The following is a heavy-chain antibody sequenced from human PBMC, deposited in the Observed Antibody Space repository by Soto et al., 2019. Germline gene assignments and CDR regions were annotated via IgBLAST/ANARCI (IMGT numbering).Heavy chain of an antibody. Sequence: GGSLRLSCAASGFIFGVYWMSWVRLGPGKGPEWVANIKQDGSEKYYVDSVKGRFTISRDHAKKSLDLQMNSLRAEDTAVYYCARARDEAVRFLKWLSKYYYGMDVWGQGTTVTVAS. CDR3: ARARDEAVRFLKWLSKYYYGMDV. CDR1: GFIFGVYW. D-gene: IGHD3-3*01. V-gene: IGHV3-7*01. J-gene: IGHJ6*02. CDR2: IKQDGSEK.